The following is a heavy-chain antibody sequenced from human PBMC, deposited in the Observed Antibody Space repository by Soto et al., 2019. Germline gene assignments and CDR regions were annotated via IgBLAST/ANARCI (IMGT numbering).Heavy chain of an antibody. D-gene: IGHD5-18*01. CDR3: ARDGRKELWVEGLNAMDV. CDR1: GYTFTTYG. Sequence: SGPEVKKPGASVKVSCQASGYTFTTYGISWVRQAPGQGLEWMGWISGYNGQTNYAQKFRGRVTITTDTSTGTAYMEMRRLRSDDTATYYCARDGRKELWVEGLNAMDVWGQGTTVTVSS. V-gene: IGHV1-18*01. CDR2: ISGYNGQT. J-gene: IGHJ6*02.